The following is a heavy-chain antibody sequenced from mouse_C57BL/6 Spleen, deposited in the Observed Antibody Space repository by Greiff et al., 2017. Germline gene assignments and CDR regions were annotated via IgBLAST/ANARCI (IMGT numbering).Heavy chain of an antibody. Sequence: EVKVVESEGGLVQPGSSMKLSCTASGFTFSDYYMAWVRQVPEKGLEWVANINYDGSSTYYLDSLKSRFIISRDNAKNILYLQMSSLKSEDTATYYCARVGTGFYYFDYWGQGTTLTVSS. D-gene: IGHD4-1*01. V-gene: IGHV5-16*01. CDR3: ARVGTGFYYFDY. J-gene: IGHJ2*01. CDR2: INYDGSST. CDR1: GFTFSDYY.